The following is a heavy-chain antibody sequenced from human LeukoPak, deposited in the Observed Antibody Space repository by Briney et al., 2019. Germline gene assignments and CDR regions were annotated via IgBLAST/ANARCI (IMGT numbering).Heavy chain of an antibody. J-gene: IGHJ4*02. CDR1: GYTFTSYD. V-gene: IGHV1-8*03. CDR3: ARGPTLYDFWSGYSHFDY. Sequence: ASVKVSCKASGYTFTSYDSNWVRQATGQGLEWMGWMNPNSGNTGYAQKFQGRVTITRNTSISTAYMELSSLRSEDTAVYYCARGPTLYDFWSGYSHFDYWGQGTLVTVSS. CDR2: MNPNSGNT. D-gene: IGHD3-3*01.